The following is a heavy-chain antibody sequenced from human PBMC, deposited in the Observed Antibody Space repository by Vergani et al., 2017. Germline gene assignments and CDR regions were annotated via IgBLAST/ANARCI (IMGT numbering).Heavy chain of an antibody. CDR1: GYTFTGYY. D-gene: IGHD5-18*01. J-gene: IGHJ4*02. CDR3: ARGRGDTAMVMDY. Sequence: QVQLVQSGAEVKKPGASVKVSCKASGYTFTGYYMHWVRQAPGQGLEWMGWINPNSGGTNYAQKFQGRVTITADEYTSTAYMELSSLRAEDTAVYYCARGRGDTAMVMDYWGQGTLVTVSS. V-gene: IGHV1-2*02. CDR2: INPNSGGT.